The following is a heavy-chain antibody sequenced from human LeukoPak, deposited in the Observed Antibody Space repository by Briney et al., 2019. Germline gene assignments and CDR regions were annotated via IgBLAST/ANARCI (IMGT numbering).Heavy chain of an antibody. CDR1: GFTFSSYG. V-gene: IGHV3-30*19. CDR2: ISYDGSNK. J-gene: IGHJ1*01. Sequence: GGSLRLSCAASGFTFSSYGMHWVRQAAGKGLEWVAVISYDGSNKYYADSVKGRFTISRDNSKNTLYLQMNSLRAEDTAVYYCARGWVAATPPEYFQHWGQGTLVTVSS. CDR3: ARGWVAATPPEYFQH. D-gene: IGHD2-15*01.